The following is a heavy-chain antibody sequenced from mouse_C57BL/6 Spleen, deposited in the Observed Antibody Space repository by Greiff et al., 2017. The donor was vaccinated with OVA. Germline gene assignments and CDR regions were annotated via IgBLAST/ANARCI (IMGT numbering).Heavy chain of an antibody. CDR2: IWGVGST. Sequence: QVQLQQSGPGLVAPSQSLSITCTVSGFSLTSYGVDWVRQSPGKGLEWLGVIWGVGSTNYNSALKSRLSISKDNSKSQVFLKMNSLQTDDTAMYYCARQTYSNSLYYAMDYWGQGTSVTVSS. D-gene: IGHD2-5*01. CDR1: GFSLTSYG. J-gene: IGHJ4*01. V-gene: IGHV2-6*01. CDR3: ARQTYSNSLYYAMDY.